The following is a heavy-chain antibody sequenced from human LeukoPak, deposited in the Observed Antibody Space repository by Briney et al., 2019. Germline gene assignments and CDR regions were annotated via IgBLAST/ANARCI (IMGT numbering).Heavy chain of an antibody. D-gene: IGHD3-10*01. CDR3: ARDRGGAGPTTTDY. J-gene: IGHJ4*02. V-gene: IGHV3-74*01. CDR2: ISSDGSST. CDR1: GXTFSTSW. Sequence: GGSLRLSCAASGXTFSTSWMHWVRRAPGKGLVWVSRISSDGSSTIYADSVMGRFTISRDNAKNTLYLQMNSLRAGDTAVYYCARDRGGAGPTTTDYWGQGTLVTVSS.